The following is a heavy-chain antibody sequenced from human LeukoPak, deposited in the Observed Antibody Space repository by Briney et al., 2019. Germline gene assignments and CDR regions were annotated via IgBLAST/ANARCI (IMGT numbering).Heavy chain of an antibody. V-gene: IGHV1-18*01. CDR3: ARDNWASDYYYGIDV. CDR1: GYTFTSYS. J-gene: IGHJ6*02. Sequence: ASVKVSCKASGYTFTSYSISWVREAPGQGLEWVGCISACNGNTNYAQKVQGRVTMTTDTSTSTAYMELRSLRSDNTAVYYCARDNWASDYYYGIDVWGQGTTVTASS. D-gene: IGHD7-27*01. CDR2: ISACNGNT.